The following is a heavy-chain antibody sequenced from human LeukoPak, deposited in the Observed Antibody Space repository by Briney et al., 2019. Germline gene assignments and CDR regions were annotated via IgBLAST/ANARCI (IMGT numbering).Heavy chain of an antibody. CDR1: GYRFTSYW. D-gene: IGHD5-18*01. Sequence: AGSLKISCKASGYRFTSYWIGWVRRMPGKGLEWMGIIYPGDSDTRYSPSFQGRVTISADKSINTPYLQWSSLKASDTAMYYCARDGYGYGILDYWGQGTLVTVSS. CDR3: ARDGYGYGILDY. J-gene: IGHJ4*02. CDR2: IYPGDSDT. V-gene: IGHV5-51*01.